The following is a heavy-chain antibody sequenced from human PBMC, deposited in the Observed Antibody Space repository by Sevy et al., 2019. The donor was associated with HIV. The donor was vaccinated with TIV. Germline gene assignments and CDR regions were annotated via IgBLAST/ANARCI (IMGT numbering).Heavy chain of an antibody. Sequence: SETLSLTCALYGGSFSGYHWSWIRQPPGKGLEWIGEINHTGSANYNPSLKSRVTIAVDTSKIQFSLKLNSVTAADTAVYYCARGGNAIFGVVIQTQYHYYAMDVWGQGTTVTVSS. CDR2: INHTGSA. CDR1: GGSFSGYH. CDR3: ARGGNAIFGVVIQTQYHYYAMDV. J-gene: IGHJ6*02. V-gene: IGHV4-34*01. D-gene: IGHD3-3*01.